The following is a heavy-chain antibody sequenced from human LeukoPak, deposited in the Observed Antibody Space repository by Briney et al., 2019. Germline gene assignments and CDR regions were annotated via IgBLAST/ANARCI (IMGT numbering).Heavy chain of an antibody. CDR1: GFSFSTYS. Sequence: GGSLRLSCTASGFSFSTYSMTWVRQGPGKGLEWVSSIYNSGSKTFYADSVKGRFTISRDNSKNTLYLQMNSLTAEDTAIYYCSKDVVPDSGWDLDYWGQGTLVTVSS. CDR3: SKDVVPDSGWDLDY. CDR2: IYNSGSKT. D-gene: IGHD6-19*01. J-gene: IGHJ4*02. V-gene: IGHV3-23*05.